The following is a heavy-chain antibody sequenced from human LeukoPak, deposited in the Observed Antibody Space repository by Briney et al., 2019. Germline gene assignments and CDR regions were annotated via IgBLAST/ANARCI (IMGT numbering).Heavy chain of an antibody. CDR2: IYPSDSDT. Sequence: AESLKISCKASGYTFSTYWIAWWRQMPAKGLLWLGIIYPSDSDTRYSPSFQGQVTISADKSINTAYLQWRSLKASDSAMYYCARRIAATTSYHYAMDVWGHGTTVIVSS. J-gene: IGHJ6*02. CDR3: ARRIAATTSYHYAMDV. D-gene: IGHD6-13*01. V-gene: IGHV5-51*01. CDR1: GYTFSTYW.